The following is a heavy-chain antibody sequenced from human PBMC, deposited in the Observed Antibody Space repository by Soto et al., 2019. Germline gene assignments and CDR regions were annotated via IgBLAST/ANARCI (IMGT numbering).Heavy chain of an antibody. Sequence: QLQLQESGPGLVKPSETLSLTCTVSGGSISSSSYYWGWIRQPPGKGLEWIGSIYYSGRTYYNPSLKSRVTISVDTSKNQFSLKLSSVTAADTAVYYCARHERWLQFGDYWGQGTLVTVSS. J-gene: IGHJ4*02. CDR2: IYYSGRT. CDR1: GGSISSSSYY. V-gene: IGHV4-39*01. CDR3: ARHERWLQFGDY. D-gene: IGHD5-12*01.